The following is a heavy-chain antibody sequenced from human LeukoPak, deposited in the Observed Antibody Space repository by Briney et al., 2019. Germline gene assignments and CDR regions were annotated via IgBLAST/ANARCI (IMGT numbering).Heavy chain of an antibody. CDR2: IYYSGTT. D-gene: IGHD5-12*01. CDR1: GGSVSSGSYY. V-gene: IGHV4-61*01. J-gene: IGHJ4*02. Sequence: SETLSLTCTVSGGSVSSGSYYWSWIRQPPGKELEWIGYIYYSGTTNYNPSLKSRVTMSVDTSKSQFSLKLSSVTAADTAVYYCARVQYSAATISVDYWGQGTLVTVSS. CDR3: ARVQYSAATISVDY.